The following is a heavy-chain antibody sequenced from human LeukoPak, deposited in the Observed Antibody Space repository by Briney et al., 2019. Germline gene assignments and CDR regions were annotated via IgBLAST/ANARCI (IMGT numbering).Heavy chain of an antibody. V-gene: IGHV1-8*01. D-gene: IGHD4-23*01. J-gene: IGHJ3*02. CDR3: ARVYGGNPNGGGAFDI. CDR1: GYTFTSYD. CDR2: MNPNTANT. Sequence: ASVKVSCKASGYTFTSYDTNWVRQAPGQGLEWMGWMNPNTANTGYAQKFQGRVTITRNTSISTSYMELNSLRSEDTAVYYCARVYGGNPNGGGAFDIWGQGTMVTVSS.